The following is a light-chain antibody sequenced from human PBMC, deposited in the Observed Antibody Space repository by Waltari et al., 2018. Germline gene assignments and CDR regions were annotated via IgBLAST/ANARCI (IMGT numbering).Light chain of an antibody. CDR3: QQSHSAPPT. J-gene: IGKJ5*01. Sequence: DIQMTQSPSSLSASVGDRVTITCRPSHSSRTYLKWYQQKRGKAPKLLIYSASTVQDGVPSRFSGRGSGTDFTLTSDSLQPEDVATYCCQQSHSAPPTFGQGTRLEI. CDR1: HSSRTY. CDR2: SAS. V-gene: IGKV1-39*01.